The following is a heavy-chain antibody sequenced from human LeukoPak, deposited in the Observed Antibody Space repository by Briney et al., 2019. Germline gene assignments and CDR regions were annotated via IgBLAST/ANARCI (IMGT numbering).Heavy chain of an antibody. J-gene: IGHJ4*02. CDR3: AKDPTDFDSSGQTYFDY. CDR2: ISGSGGIT. Sequence: GGSVRLSCAASGFTFSSCAMNWVRQAPGKGLEWVSGISGSGGITHYADSVRGRFTISRDNSKNTLYLQMNSLRAEDTAVYYCAKDPTDFDSSGQTYFDYWGQGSLVTVSS. CDR1: GFTFSSCA. V-gene: IGHV3-23*01. D-gene: IGHD3-22*01.